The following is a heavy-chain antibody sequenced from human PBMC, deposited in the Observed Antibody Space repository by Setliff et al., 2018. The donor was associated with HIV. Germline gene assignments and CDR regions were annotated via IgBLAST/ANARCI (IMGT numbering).Heavy chain of an antibody. V-gene: IGHV4-38-2*02. Sequence: SETLSLTCNVSGFSISSNYHWGWFRQPPGRGLEWIGNIYHSGTAYYNPSFKTRVAISIDTSKNYVSLKLRSLIDADTAIYYCARDPRGLLSPVPRGYFDYWGQGAMVTVSS. CDR3: ARDPRGLLSPVPRGYFDY. CDR1: GFSISSNYH. J-gene: IGHJ4*02. D-gene: IGHD3-22*01. CDR2: IYHSGTA.